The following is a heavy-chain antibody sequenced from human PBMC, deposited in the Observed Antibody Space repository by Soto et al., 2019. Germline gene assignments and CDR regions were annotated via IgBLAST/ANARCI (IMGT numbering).Heavy chain of an antibody. V-gene: IGHV1-3*01. CDR3: ARRVGLGSGSYYYYGMDV. CDR2: INAGNGNT. Sequence: QVQLVQSGAEVKKPGASVKVSCKASGYTFTSYAMHWVRQAPGQRLEWMGWINAGNGNTKYSQKFQGRVTITRDTSASTAYMELSSLRSEDTAVYYCARRVGLGSGSYYYYGMDVWGQGTTVTVSS. CDR1: GYTFTSYA. J-gene: IGHJ6*02. D-gene: IGHD3-10*01.